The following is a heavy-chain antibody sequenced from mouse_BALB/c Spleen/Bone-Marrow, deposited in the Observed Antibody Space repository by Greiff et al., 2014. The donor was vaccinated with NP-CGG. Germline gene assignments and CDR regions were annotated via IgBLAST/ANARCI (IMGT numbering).Heavy chain of an antibody. V-gene: IGHV14-3*02. CDR2: IDPANGNT. D-gene: IGHD1-1*01. Sequence: EVQLQQSGAELVEPGASVKLSCTASGFNIKDTYMHWVKQRPEQGLEWIGRIDPANGNTKYDPKFQGKATITADTSSNTAYLRLSSLTSEDTAVYYCASYYYGSAWFAYWGQGTLVTVSA. J-gene: IGHJ3*01. CDR3: ASYYYGSAWFAY. CDR1: GFNIKDTY.